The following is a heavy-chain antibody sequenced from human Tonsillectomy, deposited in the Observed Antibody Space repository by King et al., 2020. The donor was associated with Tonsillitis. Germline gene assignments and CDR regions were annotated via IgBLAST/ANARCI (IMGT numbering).Heavy chain of an antibody. CDR3: TTDCRNSRCYCLALFGI. D-gene: IGHD2-2*01. CDR2: IKTKSDGDTT. V-gene: IGHV3-15*01. CDR1: GFTFSYAW. J-gene: IGHJ4*02. Sequence: VQLVESGGGLVKPGGSLRLSCAASGFTFSYAWMSWVRQAPGKGLQWVGHIKTKSDGDTTDYAAPVKGRFTISRDDSKNTLYLQMNSLKTEDTAVYYFTTDCRNSRCYCLALFGIRGQGALVTLSS.